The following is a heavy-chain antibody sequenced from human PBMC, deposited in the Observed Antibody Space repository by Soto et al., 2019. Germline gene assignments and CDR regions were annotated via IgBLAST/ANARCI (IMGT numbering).Heavy chain of an antibody. CDR1: GGSVSSGSYY. Sequence: QVQLQESGPGLVKPSETLSLTCTVSGGSVSSGSYYWSWIRQPPGKGLEWIGYIYYSGSTNYNPSLKSRVTISVDTSKNQFSLQLSSVTAADTAVYYCARDHIVVVTAIHGYYYYGMDVWGQGTTVTVSS. D-gene: IGHD2-21*02. CDR3: ARDHIVVVTAIHGYYYYGMDV. CDR2: IYYSGST. V-gene: IGHV4-61*01. J-gene: IGHJ6*02.